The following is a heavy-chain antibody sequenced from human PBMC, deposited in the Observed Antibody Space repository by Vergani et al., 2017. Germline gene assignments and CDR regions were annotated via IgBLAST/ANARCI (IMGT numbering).Heavy chain of an antibody. CDR3: TKGSVYSHDSAGHGYDPYTGFDR. V-gene: IGHV3-9*01. CDR1: GITFWKFG. CDR2: ISWNSGAV. D-gene: IGHD5-12*01. J-gene: IGHJ3*01. Sequence: EVDLVESGGGLAQPGGSLRLSCEASGITFWKFGMHWVRQGPGKGLEWVSGISWNSGAVDYADSVRGRFTISRDNAKNSLFLEMNSLRFEDTAVYFCTKGSVYSHDSAGHGYDPYTGFDRWGQGTLVTVSS.